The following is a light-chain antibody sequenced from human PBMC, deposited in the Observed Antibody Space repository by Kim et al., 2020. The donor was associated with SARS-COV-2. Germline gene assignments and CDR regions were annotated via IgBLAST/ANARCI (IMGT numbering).Light chain of an antibody. CDR2: SAD. V-gene: IGLV8-61*01. Sequence: GGTVTLTCSLRSGPVATRHYPGWSHQPPGPVPRTLIYSADTPSSGVPDRFSGAILGNKAVLTITGAQADDESDYYCMLYMGNGISVFGGGTQLTVL. J-gene: IGLJ3*02. CDR3: MLYMGNGISV. CDR1: SGPVATRHY.